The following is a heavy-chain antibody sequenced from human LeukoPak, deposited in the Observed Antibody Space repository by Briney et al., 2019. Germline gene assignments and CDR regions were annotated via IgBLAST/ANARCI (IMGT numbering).Heavy chain of an antibody. V-gene: IGHV3-30*04. Sequence: PGRSLRLSCAASGFTFSSYAMHWVRQAPGKGLEWVAVISYDGSDKDYADSVKGRFTISRDNAKNSLYLQMNSLRADDTAVYYCARVGYSSGWRAPDFDQWGQGTLVTVSS. CDR3: ARVGYSSGWRAPDFDQ. J-gene: IGHJ4*02. CDR1: GFTFSSYA. CDR2: ISYDGSDK. D-gene: IGHD6-19*01.